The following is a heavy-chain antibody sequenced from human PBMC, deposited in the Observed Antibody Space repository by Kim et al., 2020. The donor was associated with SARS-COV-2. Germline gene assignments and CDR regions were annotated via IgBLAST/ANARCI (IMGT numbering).Heavy chain of an antibody. J-gene: IGHJ4*02. Sequence: ASVKVSCKASGYTFTGYYMHWVRQAPGQGLEWMGWINPNSGGTNYAQKFQGRVTMTRDTSISTAYMELSRLRSDDTAVYYCARVPLITIFGVVTPTFDYWGQGTLVTVSS. CDR1: GYTFTGYY. CDR2: INPNSGGT. D-gene: IGHD3-3*01. V-gene: IGHV1-2*02. CDR3: ARVPLITIFGVVTPTFDY.